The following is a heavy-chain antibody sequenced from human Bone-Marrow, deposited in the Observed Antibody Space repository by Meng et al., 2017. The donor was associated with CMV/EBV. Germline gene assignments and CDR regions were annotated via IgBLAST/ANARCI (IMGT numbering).Heavy chain of an antibody. V-gene: IGHV4-38-2*02. Sequence: SETLSLTCTVSGYSISSGYYWGWIRQPPGKGLEWIGSIYHSGSTYYNPSLKSRVTISVDTSKNQFSLKLSSVTAADTAVYYCARELRFLEWLSSNWFDPWGQGTRVTVYS. CDR3: ARELRFLEWLSSNWFDP. CDR1: GYSISSGYY. J-gene: IGHJ5*02. CDR2: IYHSGST. D-gene: IGHD3-3*01.